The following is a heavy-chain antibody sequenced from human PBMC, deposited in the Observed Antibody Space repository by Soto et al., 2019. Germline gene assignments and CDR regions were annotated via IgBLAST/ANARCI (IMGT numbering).Heavy chain of an antibody. Sequence: PGESLKISCEASGYRFNIYWIGWLRQTPGKGLEWLGIVYPHDSDIRYRPSSQGQVTISVDQARNTAYLHWASLKASGTATYFCARRRGFTYGAFDFWGQGTVVTVSS. V-gene: IGHV5-51*01. D-gene: IGHD3-10*01. J-gene: IGHJ5*01. CDR2: VYPHDSDI. CDR1: GYRFNIYW. CDR3: ARRRGFTYGAFDF.